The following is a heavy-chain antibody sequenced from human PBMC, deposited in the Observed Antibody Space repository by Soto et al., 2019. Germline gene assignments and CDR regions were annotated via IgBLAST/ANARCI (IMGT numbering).Heavy chain of an antibody. V-gene: IGHV3-30*18. CDR2: ISYDGSNK. Sequence: GGSLRLSCAASGFTFSSYGMHWVRQAPGKGLEWVAVISYDGSNKYYADSVKGRFTISRDNSKNTLYLQMNSLRAEDTAVYYCAKLIGGDYEGAYWGQGTLVTVSS. J-gene: IGHJ4*02. D-gene: IGHD4-17*01. CDR1: GFTFSSYG. CDR3: AKLIGGDYEGAY.